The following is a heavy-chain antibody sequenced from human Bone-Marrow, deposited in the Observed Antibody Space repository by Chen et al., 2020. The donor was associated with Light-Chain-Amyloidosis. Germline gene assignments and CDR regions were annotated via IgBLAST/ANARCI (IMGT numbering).Heavy chain of an antibody. CDR1: GYTLPNYW. J-gene: IGHJ4*02. CDR2: IYPDDSDA. Sequence: EVQLDQSGPEVKKPGESLKITCKGSGYTLPNYWIGWVRQMPGKGLEWMGVIYPDDSDARYSPSFEGQVTISADKSITTAYLQWRSLKASDTAMYYCARRRDGYNFDYWGQGTLVTVSS. V-gene: IGHV5-51*01. D-gene: IGHD5-12*01. CDR3: ARRRDGYNFDY.